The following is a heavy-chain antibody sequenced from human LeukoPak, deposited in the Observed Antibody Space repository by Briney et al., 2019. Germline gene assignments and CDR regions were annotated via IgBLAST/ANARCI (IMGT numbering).Heavy chain of an antibody. CDR1: GGSISSYY. Sequence: SETLSLTCTVSGGSISSYYWSWVRQPPGKGLEWIGYVSYRGSTDYNPSLKSRVSISMDTSKKQFSLRLRSVTAADTAVYYCARENDRYGRIDYWGQGTLVTVSS. J-gene: IGHJ4*02. D-gene: IGHD5-18*01. CDR2: VSYRGST. V-gene: IGHV4-59*01. CDR3: ARENDRYGRIDY.